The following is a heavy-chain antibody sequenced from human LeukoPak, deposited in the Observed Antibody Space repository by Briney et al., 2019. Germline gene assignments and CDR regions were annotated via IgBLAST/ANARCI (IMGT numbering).Heavy chain of an antibody. CDR1: GESFSGYY. D-gene: IGHD2/OR15-2a*01. Sequence: SETLSLTCGVYGESFSGYYWNWIRQPPGKGLEWIGEINHTGGTNYNPSLKSRVTISADTSKNQFSLNLSSVTAADTAVYYCVRQRVVGFYDPFDFWGQGTLVTVSS. J-gene: IGHJ4*02. CDR3: VRQRVVGFYDPFDF. V-gene: IGHV4-34*01. CDR2: INHTGGT.